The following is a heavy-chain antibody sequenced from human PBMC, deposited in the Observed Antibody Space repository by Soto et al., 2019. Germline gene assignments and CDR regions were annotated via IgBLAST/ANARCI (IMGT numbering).Heavy chain of an antibody. V-gene: IGHV3-74*01. CDR1: GFIFTGHW. CDR3: GTVIDL. Sequence: EEQVVESGGGLVQPGGSLRLSCAASGFIFTGHWMHWVRQGPGKGLDWVSGINNDGGATFYADSVKGRFTISRDNSNNMVYLQMNSLGAEDSAVYYCGTVIDLWGHGTQVTVSS. J-gene: IGHJ5*02. CDR2: INNDGGAT.